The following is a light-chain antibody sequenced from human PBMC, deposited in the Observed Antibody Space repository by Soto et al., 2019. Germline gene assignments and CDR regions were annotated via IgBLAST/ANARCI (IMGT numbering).Light chain of an antibody. Sequence: LTQPHSVSESPGKTVTISCSASGGTIASNYVSWYQQHPGKAPKLMIYEVSNRPSGVSNRFSGSKSGNTASLTISGLQAEDEADYYCSSYTSSSTLDVVFGGGTKLTVL. V-gene: IGLV2-14*01. J-gene: IGLJ2*01. CDR1: SGGTIASNY. CDR2: EVS. CDR3: SSYTSSSTLDVV.